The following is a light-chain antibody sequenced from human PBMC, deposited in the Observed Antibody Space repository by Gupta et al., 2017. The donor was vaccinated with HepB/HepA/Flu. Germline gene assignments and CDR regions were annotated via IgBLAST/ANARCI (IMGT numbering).Light chain of an antibody. J-gene: IGKJ1*01. V-gene: IGKV3-20*01. CDR2: GAS. CDR3: QQYGSSPRT. CDR1: QSVSSSY. Sequence: EIVLTQSPGTLSLSPGERATLSCRASQSVSSSYLAWYQQKPGQAPRLLIYGASSMATGIPDRFSGSGSGTDFTLTISRLEPEDFAVYYCQQYGSSPRTFGHGTKVEIK.